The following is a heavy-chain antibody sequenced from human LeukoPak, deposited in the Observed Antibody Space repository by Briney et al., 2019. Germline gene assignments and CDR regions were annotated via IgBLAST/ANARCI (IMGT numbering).Heavy chain of an antibody. J-gene: IGHJ4*02. D-gene: IGHD3-10*01. CDR2: IYTSGST. CDR3: ARARSMVRGVIITWYFDY. Sequence: SETLSLTCTVSGGSISSYYWGWIRQPAGKGLEWIGRIYTSGSTNYNPSLKSRVTMSVDTSKNQFSLKLSSVTAADTAVYYCARARSMVRGVIITWYFDYWGQGTLVTVSS. V-gene: IGHV4-4*07. CDR1: GGSISSYY.